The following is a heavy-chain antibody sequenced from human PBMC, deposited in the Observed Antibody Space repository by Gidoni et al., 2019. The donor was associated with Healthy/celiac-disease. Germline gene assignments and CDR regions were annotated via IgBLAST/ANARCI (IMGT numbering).Heavy chain of an antibody. D-gene: IGHD2-21*02. CDR2: ISGSGGST. V-gene: IGHV3-23*01. Sequence: EVQLLESGGGLVQPGGSLRLSCAASGFTFSSYAMSWVRQAPGKGLEWVSAISGSGGSTYYADSVKGRLTISRDNSKNTLYLQMNSLRAEDTAVYYCAKDTPLAYCGGDCSRDYFDYWGQGTLVTVSS. CDR1: GFTFSSYA. J-gene: IGHJ4*02. CDR3: AKDTPLAYCGGDCSRDYFDY.